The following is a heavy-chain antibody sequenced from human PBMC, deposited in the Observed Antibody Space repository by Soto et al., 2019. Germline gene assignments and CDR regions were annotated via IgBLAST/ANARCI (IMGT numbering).Heavy chain of an antibody. J-gene: IGHJ4*02. CDR2: IYYSGTT. CDR3: ARFGLRSWTVGTEHFDY. CDR1: GGPINSDGYY. V-gene: IGHV4-39*01. D-gene: IGHD3-10*01. Sequence: QLQLQESGPGLVRPSETLSLTCCVSGGPINSDGYYWAWIRQPPGKGLEYIAKIYYSGTTHYNPSLKSRVAISVDTSDNQFSLGLSSMTAADTAVYYCARFGLRSWTVGTEHFDYWGQGILVTVSS.